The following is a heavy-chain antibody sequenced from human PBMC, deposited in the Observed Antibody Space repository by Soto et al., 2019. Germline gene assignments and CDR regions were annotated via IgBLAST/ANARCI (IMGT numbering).Heavy chain of an antibody. CDR2: IYYSGST. CDR3: ARAGCSGGSCFQIFDY. Sequence: QVQLQESGPGLVKPSQTLSLTCTVSGGSISSGGYYWSWIRQHPGKGLEWIGYIYYSGSTYYNPSLKIRVTIAVDTSKNQFSLKLSSVTAADTAVYYCARAGCSGGSCFQIFDYWGQGTLVTVSS. D-gene: IGHD2-15*01. CDR1: GGSISSGGYY. V-gene: IGHV4-31*03. J-gene: IGHJ4*02.